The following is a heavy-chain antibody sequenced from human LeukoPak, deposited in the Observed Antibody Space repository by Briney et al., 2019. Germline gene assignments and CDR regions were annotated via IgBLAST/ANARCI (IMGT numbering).Heavy chain of an antibody. CDR1: GFTFSSFG. CDR3: AGNTGDDAFDI. J-gene: IGHJ3*02. V-gene: IGHV3-30*03. CDR2: ISYDGSSK. D-gene: IGHD1-1*01. Sequence: PGGSLRLSCAASGFTFSSFGMHWVRQAPGKGLEWVAGISYDGSSKYYADSVKGRFTISRDNSKNTLYLQMNSLRAEDTAVYYCAGNTGDDAFDIWGQGTMVTVSS.